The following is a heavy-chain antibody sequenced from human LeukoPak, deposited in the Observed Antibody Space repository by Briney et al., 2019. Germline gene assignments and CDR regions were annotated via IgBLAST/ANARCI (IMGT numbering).Heavy chain of an antibody. Sequence: SETLPLTCTVSGGSISSHYWSWIRQPPGKGLEWIGCIYYSGSTNYNPSLKSRVTISVDTSKNQFSLKLSSVTAADTAVYYCARAPGAYDYVWGSYRLSWFDPWGQGTLVTVSS. J-gene: IGHJ5*02. V-gene: IGHV4-59*11. CDR3: ARAPGAYDYVWGSYRLSWFDP. CDR2: IYYSGST. D-gene: IGHD3-16*02. CDR1: GGSISSHY.